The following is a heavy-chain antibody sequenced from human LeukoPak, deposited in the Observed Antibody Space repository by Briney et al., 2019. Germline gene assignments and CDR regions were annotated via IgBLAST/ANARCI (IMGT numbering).Heavy chain of an antibody. V-gene: IGHV3-74*01. CDR2: INTDGSST. CDR1: GFTFSSYW. CDR3: ARDSAGYCSSTSCVRNWFDP. Sequence: GGSLRLSCAASGFTFSSYWMHWVRQAPGKGLVWVSRINTDGSSTSYADSVKGRFTISRDNAKNTLYLQMNSLRAEDTAVYYCARDSAGYCSSTSCVRNWFDPWGQGTLVTVSS. D-gene: IGHD2-2*01. J-gene: IGHJ5*02.